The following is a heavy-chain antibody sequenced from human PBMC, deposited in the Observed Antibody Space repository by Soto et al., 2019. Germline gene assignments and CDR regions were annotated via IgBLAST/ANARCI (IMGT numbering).Heavy chain of an antibody. D-gene: IGHD3-16*01. Sequence: QVQLQESGPGLVKPSGTLSLTCAVSGGSISSSNWWSWVRQPPGKGLEWIGEIYHSGSTNYNPSLKRLVTTSVDKSKNQFSLKLSSVTAADTAVYYCARVPGGMDYYYGMDVWGQGTTVTVSS. V-gene: IGHV4-4*02. CDR1: GGSISSSNW. CDR3: ARVPGGMDYYYGMDV. CDR2: IYHSGST. J-gene: IGHJ6*02.